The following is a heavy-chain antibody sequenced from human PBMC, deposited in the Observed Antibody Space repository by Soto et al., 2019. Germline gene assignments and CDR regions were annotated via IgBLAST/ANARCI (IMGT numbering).Heavy chain of an antibody. V-gene: IGHV1-3*01. J-gene: IGHJ6*02. CDR1: GYTFTSYA. CDR3: ARDLPLPAAIGPPYYYYYGMDV. CDR2: INAGNGNT. D-gene: IGHD2-2*01. Sequence: ASVKVSCKASGYTFTSYARHWVRQAPGQRLEWMGWINAGNGNTKYSQKFQGRVTITRDTSASTAYMELSSLRSEDTAVYYCARDLPLPAAIGPPYYYYYGMDVWGQGTTVTVSS.